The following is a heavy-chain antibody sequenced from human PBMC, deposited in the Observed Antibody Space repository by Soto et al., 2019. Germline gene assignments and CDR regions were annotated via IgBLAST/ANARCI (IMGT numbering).Heavy chain of an antibody. D-gene: IGHD6-13*01. Sequence: VQLQEPGPGLVKPSQTLSLTCTVSGGSIRSGGYFWSWLRQQPGKGLEGIGHIYYRGGTSYNPSLESRVAMSVDTSKNEFTLKVNSVTAADTAIYYCARFAKEENPKLESWYAFDFWGRGTLVTVSS. J-gene: IGHJ4*02. CDR2: IYYRGGT. CDR1: GGSIRSGGYF. V-gene: IGHV4-31*03. CDR3: ARFAKEENPKLESWYAFDF.